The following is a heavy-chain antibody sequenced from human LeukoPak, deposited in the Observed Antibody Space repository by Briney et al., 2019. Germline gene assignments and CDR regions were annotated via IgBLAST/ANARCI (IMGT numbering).Heavy chain of an antibody. D-gene: IGHD6-13*01. Sequence: GGSLRLSCAASGFTFGSYAMSWVRQAPGRGLEWVSSVDGGGGTYYADSVKGRFTISRDNSKDTLYLQMNGLRAEDTAVYFCAKQSAGSAAWYSLHYDFWGQGTLVTVSS. J-gene: IGHJ4*02. V-gene: IGHV3-23*01. CDR2: VDGGGGT. CDR1: GFTFGSYA. CDR3: AKQSAGSAAWYSLHYDF.